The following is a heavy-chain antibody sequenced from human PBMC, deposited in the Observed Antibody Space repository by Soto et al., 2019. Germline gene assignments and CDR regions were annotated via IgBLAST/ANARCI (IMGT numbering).Heavy chain of an antibody. CDR2: IYHSEST. J-gene: IGHJ4*02. CDR1: GGSISSGGYS. Sequence: QLQLQESGSGLVKPSQTLSLTCAVSGGSISSGGYSWSWIRQPPGKGLEWIGYIYHSESTYYNPSLNSRVTISVDTSKNQFSLNLISVTAADTAVYYCDRGMTTVTTYDYWGQGTLVTVSS. D-gene: IGHD4-4*01. V-gene: IGHV4-30-2*01. CDR3: DRGMTTVTTYDY.